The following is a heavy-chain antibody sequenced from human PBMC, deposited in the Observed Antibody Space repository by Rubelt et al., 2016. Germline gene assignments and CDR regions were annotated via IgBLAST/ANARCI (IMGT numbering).Heavy chain of an antibody. J-gene: IGHJ4*02. CDR1: GGTFSSYA. Sequence: QVQLVQSGAEVKKPGSSVKVSCKASGGTFSSYAISWVRQAPGQGLEWMGGIIPVSGTANYAQKFQGRITMTADESTSTAYRELSSLRSEDTAVYYCATTIAIRPYYFDYWGQGTLVTVSS. D-gene: IGHD6-6*01. CDR3: ATTIAIRPYYFDY. V-gene: IGHV1-69*01. CDR2: IIPVSGTA.